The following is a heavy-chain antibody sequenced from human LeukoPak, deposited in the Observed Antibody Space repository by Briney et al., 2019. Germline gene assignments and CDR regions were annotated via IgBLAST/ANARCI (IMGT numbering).Heavy chain of an antibody. CDR3: AKVRGLRDFWSGYEFDY. D-gene: IGHD3-3*01. Sequence: GGSLRLSCAASGFTVSSNYMSWVRQASGKGLEWVSLIYSGGNTYYADSVRGRFTISRDNSKNTLYLQMNSLRAEDTAVYYCAKVRGLRDFWSGYEFDYWGQGTLVTVSS. CDR1: GFTVSSNY. V-gene: IGHV3-53*05. J-gene: IGHJ4*02. CDR2: IYSGGNT.